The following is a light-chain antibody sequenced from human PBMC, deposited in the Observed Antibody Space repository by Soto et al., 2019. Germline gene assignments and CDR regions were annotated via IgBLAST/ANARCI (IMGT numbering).Light chain of an antibody. CDR2: EAS. CDR1: QTISGW. V-gene: IGKV1-5*03. J-gene: IGKJ1*01. CDR3: QQYTSYSPT. Sequence: DIQVTQSPSTLSASVGDRVTITCRASQTISGWLAWYQQKPGKAPKLLIFEASILESGVPSRFSGSRSGTEFTLTIDSLQPDDFATYYCQQYTSYSPTFGQGTKVEI.